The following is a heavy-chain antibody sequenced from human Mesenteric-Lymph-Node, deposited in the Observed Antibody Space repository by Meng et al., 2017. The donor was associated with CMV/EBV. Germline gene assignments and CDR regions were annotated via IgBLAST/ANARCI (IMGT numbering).Heavy chain of an antibody. D-gene: IGHD6-19*01. V-gene: IGHV3-23*01. CDR1: GFMFHGYS. CDR3: AKGFGWPINFDY. Sequence: GESLKISCAASGFMFHGYSMNLVRQASGKGLEWVASITGGGGVTYYSDSVKGRFTISRDNSKTTLYLQMNSLRAEDTAVYYCAKGFGWPINFDYWGQGTLVTVSS. J-gene: IGHJ4*02. CDR2: ITGGGGVT.